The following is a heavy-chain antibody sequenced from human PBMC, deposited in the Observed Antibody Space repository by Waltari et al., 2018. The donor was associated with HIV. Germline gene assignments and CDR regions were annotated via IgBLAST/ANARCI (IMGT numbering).Heavy chain of an antibody. J-gene: IGHJ4*02. Sequence: EVPLVESGGGLVKPGGSLRLSWAGSGFTFSSYDMNWVRQAPGKGLKWVSSISSSGSYYADSVKGRFTISRDNAKNSLYLQMNSLRVEDTAVYHCARVSDYGDFLFGYWGPGTLVTVSS. CDR1: GFTFSSYD. V-gene: IGHV3-21*01. CDR2: ISSSGS. D-gene: IGHD4-17*01. CDR3: ARVSDYGDFLFGY.